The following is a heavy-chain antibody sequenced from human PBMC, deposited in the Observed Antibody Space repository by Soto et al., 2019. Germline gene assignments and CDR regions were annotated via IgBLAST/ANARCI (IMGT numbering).Heavy chain of an antibody. V-gene: IGHV4-30-4*01. CDR2: IYYSGST. J-gene: IGHJ6*02. D-gene: IGHD2-2*01. CDR3: ARDLGEDIVLVPAARHYYYGMDV. Sequence: PSETLSLTCTVSGGSISSGDYYWSWIRQPPGKGLEWIGYIYYSGSTYYNPSLKSRVTISVDTSKNQFSLKLSSVTAADTAVYCCARDLGEDIVLVPAARHYYYGMDVWGQGTTVTVSS. CDR1: GGSISSGDYY.